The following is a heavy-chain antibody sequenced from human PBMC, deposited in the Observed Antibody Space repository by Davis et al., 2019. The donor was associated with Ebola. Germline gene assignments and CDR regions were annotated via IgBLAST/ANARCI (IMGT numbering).Heavy chain of an antibody. V-gene: IGHV1-46*01. Sequence: ASVKVSCKASGYTFTSYYMHWVRQAPGQGLEWMGIINPSGGSTSYAQKFQGRVTMTRDTSTSTVYMELSSLRSDDTAVYYCARVPGYYSDSNAYAFDIWGQGTRVTVSS. CDR1: GYTFTSYY. CDR2: INPSGGST. J-gene: IGHJ3*02. D-gene: IGHD3-9*01. CDR3: ARVPGYYSDSNAYAFDI.